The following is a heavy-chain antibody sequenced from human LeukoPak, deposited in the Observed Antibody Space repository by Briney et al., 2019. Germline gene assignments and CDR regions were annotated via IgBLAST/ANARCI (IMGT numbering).Heavy chain of an antibody. J-gene: IGHJ4*02. CDR3: AKDRVATIKGVYYFDY. Sequence: HPGRSLRLSCAASGFTFSNYAIHWVRRAPGKGLEWVAVISYDGSNKYYADSVKGRFTISRDNSKNTVYLQMNSLRPEETAVYYCAKDRVATIKGVYYFDYWGQGTLVTVSS. CDR1: GFTFSNYA. CDR2: ISYDGSNK. V-gene: IGHV3-30*18. D-gene: IGHD5-12*01.